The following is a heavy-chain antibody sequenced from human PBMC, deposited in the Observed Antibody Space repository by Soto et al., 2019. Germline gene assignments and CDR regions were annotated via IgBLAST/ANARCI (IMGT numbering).Heavy chain of an antibody. J-gene: IGHJ6*02. CDR3: ARWADYYGSGSYYNFDYDYYGMDV. CDR1: GGSISSYY. CDR2: IYYSGST. V-gene: IGHV4-59*01. D-gene: IGHD3-10*01. Sequence: SETLSLTCTVSGGSISSYYWSWIRQPPGKGLEWIGYIYYSGSTNYNPSLKSRVTISVDTSKNQFSLKLSSVTAADTAVYYCARWADYYGSGSYYNFDYDYYGMDVWGQGTTVTVSS.